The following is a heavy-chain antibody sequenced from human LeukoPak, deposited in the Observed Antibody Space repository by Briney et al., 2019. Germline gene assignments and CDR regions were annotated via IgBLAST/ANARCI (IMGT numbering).Heavy chain of an antibody. J-gene: IGHJ4*02. V-gene: IGHV3-9*03. Sequence: PGRSLRLSCAASGFTFDDYAMHWVRQAPGKGLEWVSGISWNSGSIGYADSVKGRFTISRDNAKNSLYLQMNSLRAEDMALYYCAKDRYYDSSGYIDYWGQGTLVTASS. CDR1: GFTFDDYA. D-gene: IGHD3-22*01. CDR3: AKDRYYDSSGYIDY. CDR2: ISWNSGSI.